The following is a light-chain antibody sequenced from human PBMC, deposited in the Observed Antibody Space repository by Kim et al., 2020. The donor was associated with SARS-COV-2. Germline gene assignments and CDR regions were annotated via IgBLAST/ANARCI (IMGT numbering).Light chain of an antibody. Sequence: EIVMTQSPATLSVSPGERATLSCRASQSVRNNLAWYQQTPGQAPRLLIYGASTRATGIPARFSGSGSGTEFTLIISSPQSEDFAVYYCQQYNNWPPFTFGQGTKLEI. CDR2: GAS. CDR1: QSVRNN. J-gene: IGKJ2*01. V-gene: IGKV3-15*01. CDR3: QQYNNWPPFT.